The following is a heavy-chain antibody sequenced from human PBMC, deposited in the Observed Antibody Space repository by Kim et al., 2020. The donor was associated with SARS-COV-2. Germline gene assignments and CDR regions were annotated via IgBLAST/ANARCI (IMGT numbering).Heavy chain of an antibody. D-gene: IGHD6-19*01. J-gene: IGHJ5*02. CDR3: ARFSRVAGNWFDP. CDR2: INPNSGGT. CDR1: GYTFTGYY. V-gene: IGHV1-2*06. Sequence: ASVKVSCKASGYTFTGYYMHWVRQAPGQGLEWMGRINPNSGGTNYAQKFQGRVTMTRDTPISTAYMELSRLRSDDTAVYYCARFSRVAGNWFDPWGQGTLVTVSS.